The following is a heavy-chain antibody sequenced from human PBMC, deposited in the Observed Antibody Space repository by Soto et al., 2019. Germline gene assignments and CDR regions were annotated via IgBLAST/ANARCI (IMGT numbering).Heavy chain of an antibody. Sequence: QVQLQESGPGLVKPSGTLSLTCAVSGGSISSSNWWSWVRQPPGKWLEWIGEIYHSGSTNYNPSPKHRVNKSVDKSKNQFSLKLSPVTAADTAVYYCARELDRRFDPWGQGTLVTVSS. CDR1: GGSISSSNW. J-gene: IGHJ5*02. CDR3: ARELDRRFDP. V-gene: IGHV4-4*02. CDR2: IYHSGST. D-gene: IGHD6-6*01.